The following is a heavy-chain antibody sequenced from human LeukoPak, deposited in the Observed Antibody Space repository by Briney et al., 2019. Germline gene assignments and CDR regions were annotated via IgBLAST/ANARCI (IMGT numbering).Heavy chain of an antibody. CDR1: GGSFSGYY. J-gene: IGHJ5*02. CDR2: INHSGST. CDR3: ARLRDYTSGWLGQYEP. Sequence: SETLSLTCAVYGGSFSGYYWSWIRQPPGKGLEWIGEINHSGSTNYNPSLKSRVTISIDTSKNEFSLKVRSVTAADTAVYYCARLRDYTSGWLGQYEPWGQGTLVTVSS. D-gene: IGHD6-19*01. V-gene: IGHV4-34*01.